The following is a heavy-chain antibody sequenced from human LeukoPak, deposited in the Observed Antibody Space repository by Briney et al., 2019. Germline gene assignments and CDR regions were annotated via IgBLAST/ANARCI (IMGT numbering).Heavy chain of an antibody. J-gene: IGHJ6*03. CDR2: IYTSGST. Sequence: KTSETLSLTCTVSGGSISSYYWSWIRQPAGKGLEWIGRIYTSGSTNYNPSLKSRVTMSVDTSKNQFSLKLSSVTAADTAVYYCARERGRSYGSVPYYYHYMDVWGKGTTVTVSS. V-gene: IGHV4-4*07. D-gene: IGHD5-18*01. CDR1: GGSISSYY. CDR3: ARERGRSYGSVPYYYHYMDV.